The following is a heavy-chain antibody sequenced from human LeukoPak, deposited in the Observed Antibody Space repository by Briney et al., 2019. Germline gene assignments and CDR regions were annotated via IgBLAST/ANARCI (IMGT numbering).Heavy chain of an antibody. V-gene: IGHV3-30*04. CDR1: GFTFSSYA. J-gene: IGHJ4*02. CDR2: ISYDGNDK. D-gene: IGHD3-22*01. Sequence: GGSLRLSCAASGFTFSSYAMHWVRQAPGKGLEWVAVISYDGNDKYYGNSVKGRFTISKDNSKNTVYLQMNNLRAEDTAVYFCVKDSSGYYKNWGQGILVTVSS. CDR3: VKDSSGYYKN.